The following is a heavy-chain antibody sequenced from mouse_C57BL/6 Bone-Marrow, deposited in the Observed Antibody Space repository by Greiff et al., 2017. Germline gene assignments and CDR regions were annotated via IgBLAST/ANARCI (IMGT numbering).Heavy chain of an antibody. CDR1: GYTFTNYW. Sequence: QVQLQQPGAELVKPGASVKLSCKASGYTFTNYWLHWVKQRPGQGLEWLGMMHPNGGSPDYNEKFKSEATLSVDKSSRTAYMELSSLTSEDSAVYYCARSYDDDDYTMDYWGQGTSVTVSS. V-gene: IGHV1-64*01. CDR3: ARSYDDDDYTMDY. J-gene: IGHJ4*01. D-gene: IGHD2-4*01. CDR2: MHPNGGSP.